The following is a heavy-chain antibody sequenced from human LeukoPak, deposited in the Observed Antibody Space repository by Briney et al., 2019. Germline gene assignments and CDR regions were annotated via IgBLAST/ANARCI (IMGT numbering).Heavy chain of an antibody. CDR2: IYYSGST. D-gene: IGHD3-22*01. V-gene: IGHV4-39*01. CDR1: GGSISSSSYY. CDR3: ARRADSSGYYYAPMDV. J-gene: IGHJ6*03. Sequence: SETLSLTCTVSGGSISSSSYYWGWIRQPPGKGLEWIGSIYYSGSTYYNPSLKSRVTISVDTSKNRFSLKLSSVTAADTAVYYCARRADSSGYYYAPMDVWGKGTTVTVSS.